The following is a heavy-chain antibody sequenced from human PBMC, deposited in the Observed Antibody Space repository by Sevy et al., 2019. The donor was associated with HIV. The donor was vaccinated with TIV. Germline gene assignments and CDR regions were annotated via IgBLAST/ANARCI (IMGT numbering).Heavy chain of an antibody. CDR2: VSPHNGET. J-gene: IGHJ4*02. D-gene: IGHD2-15*01. CDR3: TRAYWSGGGCYSLAY. V-gene: IGHV1-18*01. CDR1: GYTFSTYH. Sequence: ASVKVSCKVSGYTFSTYHITWVRQAPGQGLAWMGRVSPHNGETNYAQKLQGRVTMITDASTNPANMELGSLRSDDTAVYYCTRAYWSGGGCYSLAYGGQGTLVTVSS.